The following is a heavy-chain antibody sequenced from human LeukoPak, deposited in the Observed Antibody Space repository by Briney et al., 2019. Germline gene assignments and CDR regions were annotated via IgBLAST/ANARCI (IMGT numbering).Heavy chain of an antibody. V-gene: IGHV3-23*01. Sequence: GGSLRLSCAASGFTFSSYAMSWVRQAPGKGLEWVSAISGSGGSTYYADSVKGRFTISRDNSKNTLYLQMNSQRAEDTAVYYCAKDASGGYCSSTSCYGDYWGQGTLVTVSS. CDR3: AKDASGGYCSSTSCYGDY. CDR1: GFTFSSYA. J-gene: IGHJ4*02. CDR2: ISGSGGST. D-gene: IGHD2-2*03.